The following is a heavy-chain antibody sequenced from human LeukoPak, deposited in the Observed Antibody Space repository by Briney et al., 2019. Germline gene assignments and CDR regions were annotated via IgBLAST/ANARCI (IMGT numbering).Heavy chain of an antibody. CDR2: IYHSGST. J-gene: IGHJ6*03. CDR1: GYSISSGYY. Sequence: SETLSLICTVSGYSISSGYYWGWIPQPPGKGLEWIGSIYHSGSTYYNPSLKSRVTISVDTSKNQFSLKLSSVTAADTAVYYCARERRTGYYYMDVWGKGTTVTVSS. V-gene: IGHV4-38-2*02. D-gene: IGHD3/OR15-3a*01. CDR3: ARERRTGYYYMDV.